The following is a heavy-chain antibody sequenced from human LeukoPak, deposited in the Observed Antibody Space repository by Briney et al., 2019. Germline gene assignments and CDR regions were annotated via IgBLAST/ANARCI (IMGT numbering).Heavy chain of an antibody. J-gene: IGHJ4*02. D-gene: IGHD3-16*01. V-gene: IGHV1-46*01. Sequence: ASVKVSCKASGYPFTNYYMHWVRQAPGQGLEWMGVINPSGGSTRYAQKFQGRVNMTRDTSTSTVYMELSSLRSEDTAVFYCARNPLSLRGVDSWGQGTLVTVSS. CDR2: INPSGGST. CDR1: GYPFTNYY. CDR3: ARNPLSLRGVDS.